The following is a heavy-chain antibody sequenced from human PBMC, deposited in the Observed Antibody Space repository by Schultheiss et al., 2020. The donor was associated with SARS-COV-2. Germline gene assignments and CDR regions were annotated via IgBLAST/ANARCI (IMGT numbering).Heavy chain of an antibody. D-gene: IGHD2-15*01. CDR3: ARELYCDGACYGREGMDV. Sequence: ASVKVSCKASGYTFTSYYMHWVRQAPGQGLEWMGWISTYNGNTNYAQKVQGRVTMTTDTSTSTVYMELRSLRSDDTAVYYCARELYCDGACYGREGMDVWGQGTTVTVSS. CDR1: GYTFTSYY. J-gene: IGHJ6*02. CDR2: ISTYNGNT. V-gene: IGHV1-18*04.